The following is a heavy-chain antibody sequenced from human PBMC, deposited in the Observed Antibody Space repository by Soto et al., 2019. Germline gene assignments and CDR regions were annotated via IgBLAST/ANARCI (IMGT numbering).Heavy chain of an antibody. V-gene: IGHV3-30*18. CDR1: GFTFSTYG. Sequence: QVQLVESGGGVVQPGRSLRLSCVASGFTFSTYGMHWVRQAPGKGLEWVAVISYDGRNKYYADSVKGRLTISRDNSKNTSYXXMNSLRGEDTAVYYCAKGQHCSTTSCYFYHYGMDVWGQGTTVAVSS. CDR2: ISYDGRNK. J-gene: IGHJ6*02. D-gene: IGHD2-2*01. CDR3: AKGQHCSTTSCYFYHYGMDV.